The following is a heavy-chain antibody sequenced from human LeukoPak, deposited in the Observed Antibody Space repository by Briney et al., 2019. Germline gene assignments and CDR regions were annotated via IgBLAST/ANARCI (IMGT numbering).Heavy chain of an antibody. Sequence: SETLSLTCTVSGGSISSGNYYWSWIRQPAGKGLEWIGRIYTSGSTNYNPSLKSRVTISVDTSKNQLSLKLSSVTAADTAVYYCARAYYDFWSGLFDYWGQGTLVTVSS. CDR1: GGSISSGNYY. J-gene: IGHJ4*02. V-gene: IGHV4-61*02. CDR3: ARAYYDFWSGLFDY. D-gene: IGHD3-3*01. CDR2: IYTSGST.